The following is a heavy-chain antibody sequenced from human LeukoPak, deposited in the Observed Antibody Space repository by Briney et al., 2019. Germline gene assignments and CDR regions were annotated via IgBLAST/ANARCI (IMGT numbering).Heavy chain of an antibody. D-gene: IGHD3-22*01. CDR1: GGSTSSSNYY. Sequence: SETLSPTCTVSGGSTSSSNYYWGWIRQPPGKGLEWIGSIYYVGTTYYYPSLKSRVTISVDTSKNQFSLKLTSVTAADTAVYYCARGGDYYDSSAYYDCWGQGTLVTVSS. J-gene: IGHJ4*02. CDR2: IYYVGTT. CDR3: ARGGDYYDSSAYYDC. V-gene: IGHV4-39*07.